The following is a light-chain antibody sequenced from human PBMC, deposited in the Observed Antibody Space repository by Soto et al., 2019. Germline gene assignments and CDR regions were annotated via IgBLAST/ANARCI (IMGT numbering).Light chain of an antibody. CDR1: QIINRN. CDR3: QQYHKWPIT. CDR2: GAS. Sequence: EVVLTQSPATLSVSPVERATLSCMASQIINRNVAWYQQKPGQAPRLLIYGASTRATAIPARISGSGSGTEFTLTISALQSEDFAVYYCQQYHKWPITFGQGTDWRI. V-gene: IGKV3-15*01. J-gene: IGKJ5*01.